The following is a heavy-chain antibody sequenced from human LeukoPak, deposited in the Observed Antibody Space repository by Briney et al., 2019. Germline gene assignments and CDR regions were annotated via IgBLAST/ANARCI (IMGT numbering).Heavy chain of an antibody. V-gene: IGHV4-59*01. Sequence: SETLSLTCTVSGGSIKSYCWSWIRQPPGKGLEWIGYIYDSGSTNYNPSLKSRVTISLDAAKDQFSLRLSSVTAADTALYYCARVRWLNAYYHYYYMDVWGKGTTVTVSS. CDR2: IYDSGST. CDR3: ARVRWLNAYYHYYYMDV. D-gene: IGHD3-22*01. CDR1: GGSIKSYC. J-gene: IGHJ6*03.